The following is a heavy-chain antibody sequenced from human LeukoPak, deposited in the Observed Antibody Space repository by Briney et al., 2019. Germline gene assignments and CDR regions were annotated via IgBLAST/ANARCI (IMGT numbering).Heavy chain of an antibody. V-gene: IGHV4-34*01. CDR1: GGSFSGYY. Sequence: PSETLSLTCAVYGGSFSGYYWSWIRQPPGKGLEWIGEINHSGSTNYNPSLKSRVTISVDTSKNQFSLKLSSVTAADTAVYYRARNEERLRWDPFDIWGQGTMVTVSS. J-gene: IGHJ3*02. D-gene: IGHD4-23*01. CDR2: INHSGST. CDR3: ARNEERLRWDPFDI.